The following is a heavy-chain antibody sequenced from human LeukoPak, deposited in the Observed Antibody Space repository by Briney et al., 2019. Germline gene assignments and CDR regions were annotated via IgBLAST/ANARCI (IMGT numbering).Heavy chain of an antibody. Sequence: GESLKISCKGSGYSFTSYWIGWVRQMPGKGLEGMGIIYPGDSDTRYSPSFQGQVTISADKSISTAYLQWSSLKASDTAMYYCARLPNGHYDNSLYYFDYWGQGTLVTVSS. CDR3: ARLPNGHYDNSLYYFDY. D-gene: IGHD3-22*01. CDR2: IYPGDSDT. J-gene: IGHJ4*02. V-gene: IGHV5-51*01. CDR1: GYSFTSYW.